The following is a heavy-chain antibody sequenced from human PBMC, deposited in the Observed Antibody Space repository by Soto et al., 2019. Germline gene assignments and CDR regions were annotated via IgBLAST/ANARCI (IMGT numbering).Heavy chain of an antibody. D-gene: IGHD3-22*01. V-gene: IGHV3-11*01. J-gene: IGHJ4*02. CDR2: ISSSGSTI. CDR1: GFTFSDYY. CDR3: ARSYDSSGYYYSFDY. Sequence: PGGSLRLSCAASGFTFSDYYMSWIRQAPGKGLEWVSYISSSGSTIYYADSVKGRFTISRDNAKNSLYLQMNSLRAEDTAVYYCARSYDSSGYYYSFDYWGQGTLVTVSS.